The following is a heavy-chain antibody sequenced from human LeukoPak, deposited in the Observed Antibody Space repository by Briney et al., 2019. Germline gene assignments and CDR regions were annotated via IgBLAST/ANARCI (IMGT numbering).Heavy chain of an antibody. CDR3: AREGYCNSTSCDKPFDC. CDR1: GYTFTSYG. J-gene: IGHJ4*02. CDR2: ISAYNGNT. V-gene: IGHV1-18*01. Sequence: GASVKVSCKASGYTFTSYGISWVRQAPGQGLEWMGWISAYNGNTNYAQKLQGRVTMTTDTSTSTAYMELRSLRSDDTAVYYCAREGYCNSTSCDKPFDCWGQGALVTVSS. D-gene: IGHD2-2*01.